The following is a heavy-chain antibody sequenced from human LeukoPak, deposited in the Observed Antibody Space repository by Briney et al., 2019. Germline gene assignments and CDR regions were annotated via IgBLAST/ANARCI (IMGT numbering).Heavy chain of an antibody. CDR3: ARGGRWLDFDY. CDR2: INHSGST. V-gene: IGHV4-34*01. Sequence: SETLSLTCAVYGGSFSGYYWSWIRQPPGKGLEWIGEINHSGSTNYNPSLKSRVTISVDTSKNQFSLKLSSVTAADTAVYYCARGGRWLDFDYWGQGTLVTVSS. CDR1: GGSFSGYY. J-gene: IGHJ4*02. D-gene: IGHD6-19*01.